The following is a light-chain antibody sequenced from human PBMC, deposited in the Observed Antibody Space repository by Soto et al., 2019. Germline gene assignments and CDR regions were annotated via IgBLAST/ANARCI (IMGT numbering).Light chain of an antibody. Sequence: ESVLTQSPGTLSLSPGERATLSCRASQSVSSSYLAWYQQKPGQAPRLLIYGASNRATGIPDTFSGSGSGTDFTLTISRLEPEDFAVYYCQQYGSSLWTFGQGTKVEIK. V-gene: IGKV3-20*01. J-gene: IGKJ1*01. CDR2: GAS. CDR1: QSVSSSY. CDR3: QQYGSSLWT.